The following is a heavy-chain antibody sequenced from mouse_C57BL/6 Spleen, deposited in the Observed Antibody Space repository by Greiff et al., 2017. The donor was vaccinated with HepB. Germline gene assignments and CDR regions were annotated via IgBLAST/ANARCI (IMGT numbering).Heavy chain of an antibody. D-gene: IGHD2-4*01. CDR1: GYSFTSYY. CDR2: IYPGSGNT. V-gene: IGHV1-66*01. J-gene: IGHJ4*01. CDR3: ARGRDYDYYAMDY. Sequence: QVQLQQSGPELVKPGASVKISCKASGYSFTSYYIHWVKQRPGQGLEWIGWIYPGSGNTKYNEKFKGKATLTADTSSSTAYMQLSSLTSEDSAVYYCARGRDYDYYAMDYWGQGTSVTVSS.